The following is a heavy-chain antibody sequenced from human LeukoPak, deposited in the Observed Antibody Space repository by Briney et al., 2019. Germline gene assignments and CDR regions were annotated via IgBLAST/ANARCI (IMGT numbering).Heavy chain of an antibody. V-gene: IGHV3-30*02. CDR3: TKDRILRYFDWLFDLDY. J-gene: IGHJ4*02. D-gene: IGHD3-9*01. CDR2: IRYDGSNK. Sequence: PGGSLRLSCAASGFNFSSYGMRWGRQAPGKGLEWVAFIRYDGSNKYYADSVKGRFTISRDTSKNTLDLQMNSMRAEDTAVYYCTKDRILRYFDWLFDLDYWGQGTLVTVSS. CDR1: GFNFSSYG.